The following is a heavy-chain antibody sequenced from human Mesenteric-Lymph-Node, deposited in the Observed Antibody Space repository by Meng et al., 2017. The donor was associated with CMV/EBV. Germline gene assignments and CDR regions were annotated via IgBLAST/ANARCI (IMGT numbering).Heavy chain of an antibody. D-gene: IGHD6-19*01. V-gene: IGHV3-23*01. CDR2: ISGSGGST. J-gene: IGHJ4*02. CDR1: GFTFSSYA. Sequence: SCAASGFTFSSYAMSWIRQAPGKGLEWVSAISGSGGSTYYADSVKGRFTISRDNSKNTLYLQMNSLRAEDTAVYYCAKNAKAGSQYYFDYWGQGTLVTVSS. CDR3: AKNAKAGSQYYFDY.